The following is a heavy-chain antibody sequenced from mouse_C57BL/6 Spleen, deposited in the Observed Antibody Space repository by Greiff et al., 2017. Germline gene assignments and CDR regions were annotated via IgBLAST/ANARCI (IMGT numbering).Heavy chain of an antibody. D-gene: IGHD1-1*01. CDR3: ASSSPFAY. CDR2: IYPGDGDT. J-gene: IGHJ3*01. V-gene: IGHV1-80*01. CDR1: GYAFSSYW. Sequence: VQRVESGAELVKPGASVKISCKASGYAFSSYWMNWVKQRPGKGLEWIGQIYPGDGDTNYNGKFKGKATLTADKSSSTAYMQLSSLTSEDSAVSFCASSSPFAYWGQGTLVTVSA.